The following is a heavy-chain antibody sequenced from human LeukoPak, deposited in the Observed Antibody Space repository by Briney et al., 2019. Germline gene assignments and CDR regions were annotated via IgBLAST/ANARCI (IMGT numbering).Heavy chain of an antibody. V-gene: IGHV3-48*01. D-gene: IGHD5-24*01. CDR1: GFTFNTYT. Sequence: GGSLRLSCAASGFTFNTYTMNWVRQAPGKGLEWVSYISGSSGIIDYADSVRGRFTISRDNAKNSLYLQMNSLRAEDTAVYYCAREMTTITYSLDSWGQGTLVTVSS. J-gene: IGHJ4*02. CDR3: AREMTTITYSLDS. CDR2: ISGSSGII.